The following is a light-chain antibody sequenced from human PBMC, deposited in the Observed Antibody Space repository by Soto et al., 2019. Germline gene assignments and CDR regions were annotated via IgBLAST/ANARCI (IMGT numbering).Light chain of an antibody. V-gene: IGLV1-40*01. Sequence: QSVLTQPPSVSGAPGQRVTISCTGSSSNIGAGYDVHWYQQLPGTAPKLLIYGNSNRPSGVPDRFSGSKSGTSASLAITGRQAEDEADDYCQSSDSSLSAVVFGGGTKVTVL. CDR3: QSSDSSLSAVV. CDR2: GNS. J-gene: IGLJ2*01. CDR1: SSNIGAGYD.